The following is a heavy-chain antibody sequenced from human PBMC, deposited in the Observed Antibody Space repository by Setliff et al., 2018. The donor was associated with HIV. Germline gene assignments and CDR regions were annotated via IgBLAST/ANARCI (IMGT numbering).Heavy chain of an antibody. Sequence: SETLSLTCAVTGDSISSRNWWSWVRQAPGKGLQWIGEIYQNGLTNYSPSLKSRVSLSLDKSKNQFSLKMTSVTAADTAVYYCVRAGDYYDSTGARAGFDFWGQGTRVTVSS. D-gene: IGHD3-22*01. V-gene: IGHV4-4*02. CDR3: VRAGDYYDSTGARAGFDF. CDR1: GDSISSRNW. CDR2: IYQNGLT. J-gene: IGHJ3*01.